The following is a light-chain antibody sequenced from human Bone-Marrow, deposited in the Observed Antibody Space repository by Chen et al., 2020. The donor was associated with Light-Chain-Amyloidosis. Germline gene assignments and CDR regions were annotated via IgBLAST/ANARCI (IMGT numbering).Light chain of an antibody. V-gene: IGLV2-14*03. Sequence: QSALTHPASVSGSPRQSITISCTGTSSDVGGYNYVSWYQQHPGKAPKLRIYDVTYRPSGVSNRFSGSKSGNTASLNISGLQAEDEADYYCSSFTRNNALVFGGGTKLTVL. J-gene: IGLJ2*01. CDR2: DVT. CDR3: SSFTRNNALV. CDR1: SSDVGGYNY.